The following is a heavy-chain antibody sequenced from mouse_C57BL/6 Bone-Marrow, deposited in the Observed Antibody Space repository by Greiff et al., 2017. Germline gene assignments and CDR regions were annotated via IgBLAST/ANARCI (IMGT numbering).Heavy chain of an antibody. CDR3: ARLGSHYYYAMDY. CDR2: ISNLAYSI. J-gene: IGHJ4*01. CDR1: GFTFSDYG. V-gene: IGHV5-15*01. Sequence: VQLKESGGGLVQPGGSLKLSCAASGFTFSDYGMAWVRQAPRKGPEWVAFISNLAYSIYYADTVTGRFTISRENAKNTLYLEMSSLRSEDTAMYYCARLGSHYYYAMDYWGQGTSVTVSS.